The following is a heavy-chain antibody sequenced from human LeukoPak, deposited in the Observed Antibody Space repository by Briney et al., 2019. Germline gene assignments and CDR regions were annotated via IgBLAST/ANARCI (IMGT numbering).Heavy chain of an antibody. CDR3: EKDRSGSGSYSSPNY. Sequence: GGSLRLSCAASGFTFSSYGMHWVRQAPGKGLEWVAFIRYDGSNKYYADSVKGRFTISRDNSKNTLYLQMNSLRAADTAVYYCEKDRSGSGSYSSPNYWGQGTLVTVSS. CDR1: GFTFSSYG. J-gene: IGHJ4*02. D-gene: IGHD1-26*01. CDR2: IRYDGSNK. V-gene: IGHV3-30*02.